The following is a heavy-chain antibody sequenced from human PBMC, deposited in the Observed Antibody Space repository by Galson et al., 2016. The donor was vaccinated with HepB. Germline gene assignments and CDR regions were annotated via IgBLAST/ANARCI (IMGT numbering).Heavy chain of an antibody. CDR1: GFSLSTSGVG. CDR3: AHRALGCSGGSCFSTRGFDY. J-gene: IGHJ4*02. CDR2: IYWDDDK. V-gene: IGHV2-5*02. D-gene: IGHD2-15*01. Sequence: PALVKPPQTLTLTCTFSGFSLSTSGVGVGWIRQPPGKALEWLALIYWDDDKRYSPSLKSRLTITKDTSKNQVVLTMTNMDPVDTATYYCAHRALGCSGGSCFSTRGFDYWGQGILVTVSA.